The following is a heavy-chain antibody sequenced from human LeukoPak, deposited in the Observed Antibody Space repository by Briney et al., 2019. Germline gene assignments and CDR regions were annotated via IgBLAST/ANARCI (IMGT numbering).Heavy chain of an antibody. J-gene: IGHJ4*02. D-gene: IGHD2-2*01. CDR2: IYYSGST. V-gene: IGHV4-39*01. Sequence: PSETLSLTCTVSGGSISSSSYYWGWIHQPPGKGLEWIGSIYYSGSTYYNPSLKSRVTISVDTSKNQFSLKLSSVTAADTAVYYCARKIGYCSSTSCYGILYFDYWGQGTLVTVSS. CDR3: ARKIGYCSSTSCYGILYFDY. CDR1: GGSISSSSYY.